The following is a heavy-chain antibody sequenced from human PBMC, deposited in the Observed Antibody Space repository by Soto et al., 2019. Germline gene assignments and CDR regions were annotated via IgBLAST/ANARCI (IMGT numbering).Heavy chain of an antibody. CDR2: IDRSDSNI. Sequence: PAESLKTSCKGAGSSFTDYHLTFLHALPEELLWWMGRIDRSDSNINDSPSFQGHVTIAADKSISTAYLQWSSLKASDTAMYYCARPRLPTVATPHYSYGMDVWGQGTTVTVSS. CDR3: ARPRLPTVATPHYSYGMDV. J-gene: IGHJ6*02. V-gene: IGHV5-10-1*01. D-gene: IGHD4-17*01. CDR1: GSSFTDYH.